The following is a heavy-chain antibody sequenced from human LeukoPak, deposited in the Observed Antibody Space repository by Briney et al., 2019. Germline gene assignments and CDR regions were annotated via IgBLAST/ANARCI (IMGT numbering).Heavy chain of an antibody. CDR3: ARDLTVTIPAEGY. J-gene: IGHJ4*02. CDR2: ISAYNGNT. D-gene: IGHD4-17*01. Sequence: ASVKVSCKASGYTFTSYAMNWVRQAPGQGLEWMGWISAYNGNTNYAQKLQGRVTMTTDTSTSTAYMELRSLRSDDTAVYYCARDLTVTIPAEGYWGQGTLVTVSS. V-gene: IGHV1-18*01. CDR1: GYTFTSYA.